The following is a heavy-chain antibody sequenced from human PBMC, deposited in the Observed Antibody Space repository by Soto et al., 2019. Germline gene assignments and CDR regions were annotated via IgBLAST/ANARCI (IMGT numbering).Heavy chain of an antibody. CDR2: IYPADSET. J-gene: IGHJ4*02. CDR3: ARRPWLSGYYDY. CDR1: GYSFFSNW. D-gene: IGHD3-22*01. V-gene: IGHV5-51*01. Sequence: GESLKISCKCSGYSFFSNWIGWVRQMPGKGLELVGIIYPADSETRYSPSFQGQVTISVDKSITTAYLQWSSLKASDTAMYYCARRPWLSGYYDYWGQGTLVTVSS.